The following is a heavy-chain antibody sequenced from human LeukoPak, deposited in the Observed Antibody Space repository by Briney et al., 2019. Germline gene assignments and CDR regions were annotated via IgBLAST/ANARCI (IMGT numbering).Heavy chain of an antibody. Sequence: SETLSLTCTVSGGSISSGGYYWSWIRQHPGKGLEWIGYIYYSGSTYYNPSLKSRVTISVDTSKNQFSLKLSSVTAADTAVYYCARGSYYGDYGYNWLDPWGQGTLVTVSS. CDR2: IYYSGST. CDR1: GGSISSGGYY. V-gene: IGHV4-31*03. J-gene: IGHJ5*02. D-gene: IGHD4-17*01. CDR3: ARGSYYGDYGYNWLDP.